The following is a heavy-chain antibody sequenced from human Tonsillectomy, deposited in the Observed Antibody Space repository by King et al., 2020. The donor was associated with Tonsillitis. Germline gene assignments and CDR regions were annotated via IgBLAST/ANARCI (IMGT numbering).Heavy chain of an antibody. D-gene: IGHD6-13*01. CDR1: GFTFSICA. CDR3: AKGTYSSSWYAFNI. V-gene: IGHV3-23*04. Sequence: VQLVESGGGLVQPGGSLRLSCAASGFTFSICAMSWVRQAPGKGLEWVPGISDSGGNTYYADSVKGRFTVSRDNSKNTLYLQMNSLRAEDTAVYYCAKGTYSSSWYAFNIWGQGTMVTVSS. CDR2: ISDSGGNT. J-gene: IGHJ3*02.